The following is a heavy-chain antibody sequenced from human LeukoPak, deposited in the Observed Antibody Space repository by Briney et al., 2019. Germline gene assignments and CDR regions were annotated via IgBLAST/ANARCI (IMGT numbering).Heavy chain of an antibody. CDR1: GGSISSYH. CDR2: IHNSGTS. J-gene: IGHJ6*03. CDR3: ARVGQRLVPPRLYFYFYMDV. V-gene: IGHV4-59*01. D-gene: IGHD6-13*01. Sequence: PSETLSVTCAVSGGSISSYHWTWIRQPPGEGLEWIGYIHNSGTSTYNASLRSRVPISVDSAKNHLSLKLSSVTAVDTADYYCARVGQRLVPPRLYFYFYMDVWGIGTTVTVSS.